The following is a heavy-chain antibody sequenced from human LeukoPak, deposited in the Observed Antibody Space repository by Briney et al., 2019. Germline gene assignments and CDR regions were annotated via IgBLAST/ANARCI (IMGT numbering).Heavy chain of an antibody. D-gene: IGHD3-10*01. CDR2: IKQDGSEK. CDR1: GFTFSNYW. CDR3: ARGMFYYGSGSDTGDY. Sequence: PGGSLRLSCAASGFTFSNYWMSWVRQAPEKGLEWVANIKQDGSEKYYVDSVKGRSTISRDNAKNSLYLQMNSLRAEDTAVYYCARGMFYYGSGSDTGDYWGQGTLVTVSS. J-gene: IGHJ4*02. V-gene: IGHV3-7*05.